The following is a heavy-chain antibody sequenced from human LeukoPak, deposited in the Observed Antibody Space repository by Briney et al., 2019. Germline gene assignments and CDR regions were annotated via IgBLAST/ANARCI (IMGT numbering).Heavy chain of an antibody. D-gene: IGHD3-10*01. CDR1: GFTFSSHA. V-gene: IGHV3-23*01. CDR2: ISGSGGST. J-gene: IGHJ4*02. CDR3: AKVQVTMVRGVNDY. Sequence: PGRSLRLSCAASGFTFSSHAMSWGRQAPGKWLQWVSAISGSGGSTYYADSVKGRFTISRDNSKNTLYLQMNSLRAEDTAVYYCAKVQVTMVRGVNDYWGQGTLVTVSS.